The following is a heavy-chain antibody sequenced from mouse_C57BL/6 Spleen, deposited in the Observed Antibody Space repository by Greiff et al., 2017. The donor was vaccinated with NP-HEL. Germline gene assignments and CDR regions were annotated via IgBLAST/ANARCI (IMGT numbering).Heavy chain of an antibody. CDR1: GYTFTSYW. D-gene: IGHD2-4*01. V-gene: IGHV1-55*01. CDR3: AREGYDYDESFFDY. CDR2: IYPGSGST. J-gene: IGHJ2*01. Sequence: QVQLQQPGAELVKPGASVKMSCKASGYTFTSYWITWVKQRPGHGLEWIGDIYPGSGSTNYNEKFKSKATLTVDTSSSTAYMQLSSLTSEDSAVYYCAREGYDYDESFFDYWGQGTTLTVSS.